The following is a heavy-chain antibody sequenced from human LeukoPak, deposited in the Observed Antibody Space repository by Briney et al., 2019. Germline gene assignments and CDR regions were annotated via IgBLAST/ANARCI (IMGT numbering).Heavy chain of an antibody. Sequence: VASVKVSCKASGYTFTGYYMHWVRQAPGQGLEWMGWINPNSGGTNYAQKSQGRVTMTRDTSISTAYTELSRLRSDDTAVYYCARDSYPNYDFWSGYTNWFDPWGQGTLVTVSS. CDR1: GYTFTGYY. CDR3: ARDSYPNYDFWSGYTNWFDP. J-gene: IGHJ5*02. D-gene: IGHD3-3*01. V-gene: IGHV1-2*02. CDR2: INPNSGGT.